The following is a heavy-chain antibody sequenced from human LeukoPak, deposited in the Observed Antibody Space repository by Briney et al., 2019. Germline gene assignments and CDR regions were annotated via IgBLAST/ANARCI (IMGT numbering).Heavy chain of an antibody. Sequence: SETLSLTCTVSGGSISSSSYYWGWIRQPPGKGLEWIGSIYYSGSTYYNPSLKSRVTISVDTSKNQFSLKLSSVTAADTAVYYCARVIEDSSGYYYYFDYWGQGTLVTVSS. CDR2: IYYSGST. CDR1: GGSISSSSYY. D-gene: IGHD3-22*01. J-gene: IGHJ4*02. V-gene: IGHV4-39*07. CDR3: ARVIEDSSGYYYYFDY.